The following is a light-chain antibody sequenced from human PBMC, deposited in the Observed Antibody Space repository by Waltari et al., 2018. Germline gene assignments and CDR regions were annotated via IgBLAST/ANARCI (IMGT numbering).Light chain of an antibody. J-gene: IGKJ2*01. CDR2: DAS. CDR3: QQRRNWPPT. CDR1: QSVSRY. V-gene: IGKV3-11*01. Sequence: EIVLTQSPATLSLSPGERATLSCRASQSVSRYLAWYQQKPGQAPRLLIYDASNRATGIPTRFSGSGSGTDFTLTISSLEPEDFAHYYCQQRRNWPPTFGQGTSVE.